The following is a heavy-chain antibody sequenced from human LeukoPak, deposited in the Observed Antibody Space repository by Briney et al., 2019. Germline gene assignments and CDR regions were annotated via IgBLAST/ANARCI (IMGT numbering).Heavy chain of an antibody. D-gene: IGHD5-18*01. CDR3: ARNRGFSYVYGYFGMDV. CDR1: GFTVSSNY. J-gene: IGHJ6*02. V-gene: IGHV3-53*05. CDR2: IYSGGST. Sequence: GGSLRLSCAASGFTVSSNYMSWVRQAPGKGLEWVSVIYSGGSTYYADSVKGRFTISRDNSKNTLYLQMNSLRAEDTAVYYCARNRGFSYVYGYFGMDVWGQGTTGTVSS.